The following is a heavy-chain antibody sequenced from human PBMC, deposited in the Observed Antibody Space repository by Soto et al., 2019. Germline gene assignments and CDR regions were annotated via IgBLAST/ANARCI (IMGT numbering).Heavy chain of an antibody. Sequence: QVQLVQSGAEVRKPGASVKVSCEASGYTFTSYDIYWVRQATGQGLEWMGWMNPNTGNSGYAQKFQGRVTMTSDTSISTAHMELSSLRSEDTAVYYCARRAETNGWNGFGADKYYFDFWGQGTLDTVSS. D-gene: IGHD1-1*01. V-gene: IGHV1-8*01. CDR3: ARRAETNGWNGFGADKYYFDF. J-gene: IGHJ4*02. CDR1: GYTFTSYD. CDR2: MNPNTGNS.